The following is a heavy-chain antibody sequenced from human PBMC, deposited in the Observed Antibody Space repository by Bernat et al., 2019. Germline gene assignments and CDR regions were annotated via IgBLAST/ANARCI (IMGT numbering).Heavy chain of an antibody. J-gene: IGHJ6*02. V-gene: IGHV1-69*01. CDR1: GGTFSSYA. D-gene: IGHD1-26*01. CDR2: IIPIFGTA. Sequence: QVQLVQSGAEVKKPGSSVKVSCKASGGTFSSYAISWVRQAPGQGLEWMGGIIPIFGTANYAQKFQGRVPIPADESTSTAYMELSSLRSEDTAVYYCARGVGATPYYYYYGMDVWGQGTTVTVSS. CDR3: ARGVGATPYYYYYGMDV.